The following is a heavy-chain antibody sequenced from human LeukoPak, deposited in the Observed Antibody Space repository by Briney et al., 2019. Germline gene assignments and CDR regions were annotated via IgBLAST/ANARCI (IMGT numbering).Heavy chain of an antibody. CDR2: IRSNGGDA. Sequence: PVGSLRLSCAASGFTFREYSMSWVRQAPGKGLEWVSNIRSNGGDAYYTDSVKGRFTISRDNSKNTLYLEMNSLRAGDTAVYYCAKGGYTTWFDPWGQGTLVPVSS. CDR1: GFTFREYS. J-gene: IGHJ5*02. D-gene: IGHD2-15*01. V-gene: IGHV3-23*01. CDR3: AKGGYTTWFDP.